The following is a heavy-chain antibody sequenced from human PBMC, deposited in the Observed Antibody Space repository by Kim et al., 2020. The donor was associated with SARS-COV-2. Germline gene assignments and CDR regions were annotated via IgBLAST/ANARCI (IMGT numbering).Heavy chain of an antibody. D-gene: IGHD3-16*01. Sequence: GGSLRLSCAASGFTFSSYSMNWVRQAPGKGLEWVSSIRSSSSYIYYADSVKGRFTIPRDNANNSLYLQMNSLRAEDTAVYYCARDPDGAEVYWGQGNLFTLSS. CDR3: ARDPDGAEVY. V-gene: IGHV3-21*01. CDR2: IRSSSSYI. J-gene: IGHJ4*02. CDR1: GFTFSSYS.